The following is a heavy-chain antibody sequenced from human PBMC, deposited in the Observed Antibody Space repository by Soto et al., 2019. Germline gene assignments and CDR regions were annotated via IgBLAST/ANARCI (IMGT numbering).Heavy chain of an antibody. CDR1: GFTFSRYA. CDR2: ISGSGGST. D-gene: IGHD2-2*01. CDR3: AKYRCSSTSCLFDY. V-gene: IGHV3-23*01. Sequence: VQLLESGGGLVQPGGSLRLSCAASGFTFSRYAMSWVRQAPGKGLEWVSAISGSGGSTYYADSVKGRFTISRDNSKNTLYLQMKSLRAEDTAVYYCAKYRCSSTSCLFDYWGQGTLVTVSS. J-gene: IGHJ4*02.